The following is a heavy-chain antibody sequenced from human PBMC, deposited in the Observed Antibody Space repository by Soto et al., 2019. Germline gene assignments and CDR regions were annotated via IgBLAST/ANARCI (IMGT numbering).Heavy chain of an antibody. J-gene: IGHJ6*01. CDR2: IYHSGST. CDR3: ARVPDV. CDR1: DGSISSGGYS. Sequence: SLTCTVSDGSISSGGYSWTWIRQPPGNGLEWIGYIYHSGSTYYNPSLKSRVTISVDRSKNQFSLKLNSVTAADTAVYYCARVPDVWGQGTTVT. V-gene: IGHV4-30-2*01.